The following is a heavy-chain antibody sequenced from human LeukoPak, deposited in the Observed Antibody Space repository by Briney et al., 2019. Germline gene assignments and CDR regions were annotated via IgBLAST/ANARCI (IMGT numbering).Heavy chain of an antibody. Sequence: GGSLRLSCAASGFTFSSYEMNWVRQAPGKGLEWVSYISSSGSTIYYADSVKGRFTISRDNAKNSLYLQMNSLRAEDTAVYYCARGAPRIQLWLNWFDPWGQGTLVTVSS. V-gene: IGHV3-48*03. CDR2: ISSSGSTI. D-gene: IGHD5-18*01. CDR3: ARGAPRIQLWLNWFDP. CDR1: GFTFSSYE. J-gene: IGHJ5*02.